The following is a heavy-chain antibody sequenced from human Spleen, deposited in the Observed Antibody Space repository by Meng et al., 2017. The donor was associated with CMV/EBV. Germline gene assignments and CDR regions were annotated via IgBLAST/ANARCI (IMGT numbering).Heavy chain of an antibody. V-gene: IGHV3-74*03. D-gene: IGHD3-3*01. CDR1: GFTFSSYW. CDR2: INADGSST. CDR3: ASTKITTFGVVTFETASYNWFDP. Sequence: GESLKISCVASGFTFSSYWMHWVRHAPGKGLVWVSRINADGSSTTYGDSVKGRFTISRDNAKNTLYLQMTRLRAEDTAVYYCASTKITTFGVVTFETASYNWFDPWGQGTLVTVSS. J-gene: IGHJ5*02.